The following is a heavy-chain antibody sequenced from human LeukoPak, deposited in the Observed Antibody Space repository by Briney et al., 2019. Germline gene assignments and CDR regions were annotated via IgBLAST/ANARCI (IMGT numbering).Heavy chain of an antibody. CDR2: ITSSSDYT. D-gene: IGHD3-22*01. V-gene: IGHV3-21*04. CDR3: AKEGSTYYYDSSGYYGSIDY. CDR1: GLTFSSYW. J-gene: IGHJ4*02. Sequence: PGGSLRLSCAASGLTFSSYWMHWVRQAPGKGLEWVSSITSSSDYTYYADSVKGRFTISRDNSKNTLYLQMNSLRAEDTAVYYCAKEGSTYYYDSSGYYGSIDYWGQGTLVTVSS.